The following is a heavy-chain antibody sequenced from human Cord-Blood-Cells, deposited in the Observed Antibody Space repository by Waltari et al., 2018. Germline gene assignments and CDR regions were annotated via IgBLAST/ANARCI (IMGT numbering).Heavy chain of an antibody. CDR2: INHSGST. CDR3: ARGPTWGSHFDY. Sequence: QVQLQQWGAGLLKPSETLSLTCAVYGGSFSGYYWSWIRQPPGKGLEWIGEINHSGSTNYNPTLKGRVTISVDTSKNQFSLKLSSVTAADTAVYYCARGPTWGSHFDYWGQGTLVTVSS. J-gene: IGHJ4*02. D-gene: IGHD7-27*01. V-gene: IGHV4-34*01. CDR1: GGSFSGYY.